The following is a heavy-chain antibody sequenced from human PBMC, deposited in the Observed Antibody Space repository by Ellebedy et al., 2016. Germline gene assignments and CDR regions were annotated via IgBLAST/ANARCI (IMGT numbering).Heavy chain of an antibody. V-gene: IGHV4-34*01. J-gene: IGHJ4*02. CDR1: GGSFSGYY. Sequence: SETLSLTCAVYGGSFSGYYWSWIRQPPGKGLEWIGEINHSGSTNYNPSLKSRVTISVDTPKNQFSLKLSSVTAAETAVYYCARGELGWGSFSGYFDYWGQGTLVTVSS. CDR3: ARGELGWGSFSGYFDY. CDR2: INHSGST. D-gene: IGHD1-26*01.